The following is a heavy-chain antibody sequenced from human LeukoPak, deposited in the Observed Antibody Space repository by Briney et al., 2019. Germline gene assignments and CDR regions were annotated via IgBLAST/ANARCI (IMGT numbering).Heavy chain of an antibody. CDR2: IYPGDSDT. D-gene: IGHD2-2*01. CDR1: GYSFTSYW. J-gene: IGHJ4*02. V-gene: IGHV5-51*01. CDR3: ARPSQYQLPQEGYFDY. Sequence: GESLKISCKGSGYSFTSYWIGRVRQMPGKGLEWMGIIYPGDSDTRYSPSFQGQVTISADKSISTAYLQWSSLKASDTAMYYCARPSQYQLPQEGYFDYWGQGTLVTVSS.